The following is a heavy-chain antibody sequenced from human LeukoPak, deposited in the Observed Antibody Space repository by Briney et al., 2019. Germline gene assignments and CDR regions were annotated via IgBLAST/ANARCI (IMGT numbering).Heavy chain of an antibody. Sequence: GASVKPSCKATGYSFTGHYMHWVRQAPGQGLEWMGWINPNSGATSYARKFQGRVTMTRDTSINTAFMQLSRLISEDTAVYFCARIQEHRGGLDIWGQGELGSVSS. CDR2: INPNSGAT. J-gene: IGHJ4*02. CDR3: ARIQEHRGGLDI. D-gene: IGHD1/OR15-1a*01. V-gene: IGHV1-2*02. CDR1: GYSFTGHY.